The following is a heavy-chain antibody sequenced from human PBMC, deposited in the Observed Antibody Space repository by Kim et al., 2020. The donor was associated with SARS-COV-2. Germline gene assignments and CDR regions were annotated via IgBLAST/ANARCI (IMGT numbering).Heavy chain of an antibody. D-gene: IGHD3-10*01. Sequence: SETLSLTCTVSGGSISSSSYYWGWIRQPPGKGLEWIGSIYYSGSTYYNPSLKSRVTISVDTSKNQFSLKLSSVTAADTAVYYCARLGITRGGYWGQGTL. V-gene: IGHV4-39*01. J-gene: IGHJ4*02. CDR2: IYYSGST. CDR1: GGSISSSSYY. CDR3: ARLGITRGGY.